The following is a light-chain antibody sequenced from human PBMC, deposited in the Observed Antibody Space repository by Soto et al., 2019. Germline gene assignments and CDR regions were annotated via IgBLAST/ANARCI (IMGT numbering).Light chain of an antibody. CDR1: QTISTW. CDR3: QQYSSYPYT. CDR2: KAS. J-gene: IGKJ5*01. V-gene: IGKV1-5*03. Sequence: DIQMTQSPSTVSASVGDAVTITCRASQTISTWLTWYQQKPGKAPNLLIYKASSLQTGVPSRFSGGGSGTEFTLTISSLQPDDFATYYCQQYSSYPYTFGQGTRLEIK.